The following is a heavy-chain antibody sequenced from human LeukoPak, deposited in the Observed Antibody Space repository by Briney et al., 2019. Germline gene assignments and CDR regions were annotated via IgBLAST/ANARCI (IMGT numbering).Heavy chain of an antibody. CDR1: GGSISSGDYY. CDR3: ARDNYYDSSGYS. D-gene: IGHD3-22*01. V-gene: IGHV4-30-4*01. J-gene: IGHJ1*01. CDR2: IYYSGST. Sequence: SETLCLTCTVSGGSISSGDYYWSWIRQPPGKGLEWIGYIYYSGSTYYNPSLKSRVTISVDTSKNQFSLKLSSVTAADTAVYYCARDNYYDSSGYSWGQGTLVTVSS.